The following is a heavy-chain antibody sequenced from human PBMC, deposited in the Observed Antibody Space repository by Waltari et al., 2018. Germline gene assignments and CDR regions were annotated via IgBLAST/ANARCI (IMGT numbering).Heavy chain of an antibody. CDR2: INPDSGAT. CDR3: ARDHHSDCPGGVCFHFDY. V-gene: IGHV1-2*06. CDR1: GYTFTGFY. Sequence: QVQLVQSGAEVKKPGASVKVSCKPSGYTFTGFYIYWIRQAPGQGLEYMGRINPDSGATDYAQKFEGRLTMTRDTSINTAYMEMSSLTPDDTAVFYCARDHHSDCPGGVCFHFDYWGQGTLVTVSS. J-gene: IGHJ4*02. D-gene: IGHD2-8*02.